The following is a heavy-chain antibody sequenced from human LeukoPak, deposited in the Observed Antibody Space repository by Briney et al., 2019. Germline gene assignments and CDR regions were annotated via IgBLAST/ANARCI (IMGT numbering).Heavy chain of an antibody. CDR2: INTNTGNP. J-gene: IGHJ5*02. Sequence: ASVKVSCKASGYTFTSYAMNWVRQAPGQGLEWMGWINTNTGNPTYAQGFTGRFVFSLDTSVSTAYLQISSLKAEDTAVYYCARSPLQVELVNWFDPWGQGTLVTVSS. CDR1: GYTFTSYA. CDR3: ARSPLQVELVNWFDP. D-gene: IGHD1-7*01. V-gene: IGHV7-4-1*02.